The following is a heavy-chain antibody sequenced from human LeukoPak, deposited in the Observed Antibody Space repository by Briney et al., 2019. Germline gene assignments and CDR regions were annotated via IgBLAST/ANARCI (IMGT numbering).Heavy chain of an antibody. CDR1: GFTFSDYY. V-gene: IGHV3-11*01. CDR2: ISSSGSTI. D-gene: IGHD6-13*01. J-gene: IGHJ6*02. Sequence: PGGSLRLSCAASGFTFSDYYMSWIRQAPGKGLEWVSYISSSGSTIYYADSVKGRFTISRDNAKNSLYLQMNSLRAEDTAVYYCAKDLWGAAAGPYYYYGMDVWGQGTTVTVSS. CDR3: AKDLWGAAAGPYYYYGMDV.